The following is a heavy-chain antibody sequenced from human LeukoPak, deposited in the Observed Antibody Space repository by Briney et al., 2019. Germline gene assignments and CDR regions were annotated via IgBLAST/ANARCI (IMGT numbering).Heavy chain of an antibody. Sequence: GSLRLSCAASGFTFSSYWMGWIRQPPGKGLEWIGSIYHSGSTYYNPSLKSRVTISVDTSKNQFSLKLSSVTAADTAVYYCAREPEFDPWGQGTLVTVSS. CDR2: IYHSGST. CDR1: GFTFSSYW. D-gene: IGHD1-14*01. CDR3: AREPEFDP. V-gene: IGHV4-38-2*02. J-gene: IGHJ5*02.